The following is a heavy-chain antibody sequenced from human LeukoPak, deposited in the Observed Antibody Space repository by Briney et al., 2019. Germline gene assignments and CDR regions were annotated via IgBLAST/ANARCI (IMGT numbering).Heavy chain of an antibody. CDR1: GGTFSSYA. CDR2: IIPIFGTA. Sequence: GASVKVSCKASGGTFSSYAISWVRQAPGQGLEWMGGIIPIFGTANYAQKFQGRVTITADESTSTAYMELSSLRSEDTAVYYCARVYYDILTGYYTEYNWFDPWGQGTLVTVSS. CDR3: ARVYYDILTGYYTEYNWFDP. J-gene: IGHJ5*02. V-gene: IGHV1-69*13. D-gene: IGHD3-9*01.